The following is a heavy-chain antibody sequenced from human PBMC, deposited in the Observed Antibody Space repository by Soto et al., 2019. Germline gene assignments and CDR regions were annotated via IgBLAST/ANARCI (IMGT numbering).Heavy chain of an antibody. Sequence: SETLSLTCAVSGGSFSGYSWTWIRQPPGKGLEWVGEINHSGSTNCNASLKSRVTISVDTSKNQFSLKLSSVTAADTAVYYCARGDGGYNYGLDNWGQGTPVTVSS. CDR1: GGSFSGYS. CDR3: ARGDGGYNYGLDN. V-gene: IGHV4-34*01. J-gene: IGHJ4*02. CDR2: INHSGST. D-gene: IGHD5-18*01.